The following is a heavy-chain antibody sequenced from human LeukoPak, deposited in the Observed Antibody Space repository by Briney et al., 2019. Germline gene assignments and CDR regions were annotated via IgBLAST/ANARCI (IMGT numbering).Heavy chain of an antibody. CDR2: IIPIFGTA. CDR1: GGTFSSYA. CDR3: AKDKTISNFSPLYFES. Sequence: GASVKVSCKASGGTFSSYAISWVRQAPGQGLEWMGGIIPIFGTANYAQKFQGRVTITADKSTSTAYMELSSLRSEDTAVYYCAKDKTISNFSPLYFESWGQGTLVTVSS. J-gene: IGHJ4*02. D-gene: IGHD4-11*01. V-gene: IGHV1-69*06.